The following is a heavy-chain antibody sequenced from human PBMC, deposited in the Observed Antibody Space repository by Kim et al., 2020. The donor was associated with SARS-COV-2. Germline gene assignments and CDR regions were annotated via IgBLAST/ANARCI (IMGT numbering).Heavy chain of an antibody. CDR3: AKGRFYDTTGYVYFDY. J-gene: IGHJ4*01. Sequence: GGSLRLSCVASGFTFSSYATSWVRQAPGKGLEWVSTISGGGGHTYYADSVKGRFAISRGNAEKTLLLQMNSLRVEDTAVYFCAKGRFYDTTGYVYFDY. CDR2: ISGGGGHT. CDR1: GFTFSSYA. V-gene: IGHV3-23*01. D-gene: IGHD3-22*01.